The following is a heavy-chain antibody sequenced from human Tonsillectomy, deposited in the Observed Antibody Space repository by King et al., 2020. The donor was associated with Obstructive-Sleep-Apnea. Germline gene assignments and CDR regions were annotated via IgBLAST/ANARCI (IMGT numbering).Heavy chain of an antibody. CDR3: VRGMEAAVRGYFDY. CDR1: GFSFDDYA. CDR2: ISCDSGTK. V-gene: IGHV3-9*01. Sequence: VQLVESGGGLVQPGRSLRLSLAASGFSFDDYAINWVRQVPGKGLGWVSGISCDSGTKGYADSVKGRFTISRDNAKTSVSLQINALRPEDTALYYCVRGMEAAVRGYFDYWGQGTQVTVSS. J-gene: IGHJ4*02. D-gene: IGHD3-3*01.